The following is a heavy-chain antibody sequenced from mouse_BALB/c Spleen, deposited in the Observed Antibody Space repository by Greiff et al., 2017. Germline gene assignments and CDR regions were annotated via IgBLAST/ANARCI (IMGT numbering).Heavy chain of an antibody. J-gene: IGHJ3*01. Sequence: VQLQQSGAELVKPGASVKLSCTASGYTFTEYTMHWVKQRPGQGLEWIGWFYPGSGSIKYNENFKDKATLTADKSTSTVYMKLSILTSEDSAVYFCARDEGHYDSLAYWGQGTLVTVSA. D-gene: IGHD2-4*01. CDR1: GYTFTEYT. V-gene: IGHV1-62-2*01. CDR2: FYPGSGSI. CDR3: ARDEGHYDSLAY.